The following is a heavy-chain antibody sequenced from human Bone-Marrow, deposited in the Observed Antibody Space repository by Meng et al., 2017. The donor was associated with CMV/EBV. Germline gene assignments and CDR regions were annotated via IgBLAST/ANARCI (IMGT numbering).Heavy chain of an antibody. D-gene: IGHD4/OR15-4a*01. Sequence: QVQLVESGGGVVPPGRSLRLSCAASGFTFSSYAMHWVRQAPGKGLEWVAVISYDGSNKYYADSVKGRFTISRDNAKNSLYLQMNSLRAEDTAVYYCAGQTMAVDYWGQGTLVTVSS. CDR1: GFTFSSYA. V-gene: IGHV3-30-3*01. CDR2: ISYDGSNK. J-gene: IGHJ4*02. CDR3: AGQTMAVDY.